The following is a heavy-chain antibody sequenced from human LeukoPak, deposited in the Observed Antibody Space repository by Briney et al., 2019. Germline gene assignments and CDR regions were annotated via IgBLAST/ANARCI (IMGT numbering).Heavy chain of an antibody. CDR2: VYYSGST. V-gene: IGHV4-31*03. Sequence: SQTLSLTCTVSGGSISSGGYYWSWIRQHPGKGLEWIGYVYYSGSTYYNPSLKSRVTISVDTSKNRFSLKLSSVTAADTAVYYCARAGCSSTSCKNYYYYYMDVWGKGTTVTVSS. CDR3: ARAGCSSTSCKNYYYYYMDV. D-gene: IGHD2-2*01. J-gene: IGHJ6*03. CDR1: GGSISSGGYY.